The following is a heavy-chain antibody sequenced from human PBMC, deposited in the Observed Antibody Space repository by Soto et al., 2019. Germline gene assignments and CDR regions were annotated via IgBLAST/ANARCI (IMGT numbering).Heavy chain of an antibody. Sequence: EVQLLESGGGLVQPGGSLRLSCAASGFTFSSYAMRWVRQAPGKGLEWVSSISGSGGTTYYADSVKGRFTISRDNSKNTLYLQMNSLRAEDTAVYYCARGGYCTSTTCPRDYWGQGTLVTVSS. D-gene: IGHD2-2*03. CDR2: ISGSGGTT. J-gene: IGHJ4*02. CDR3: ARGGYCTSTTCPRDY. CDR1: GFTFSSYA. V-gene: IGHV3-23*01.